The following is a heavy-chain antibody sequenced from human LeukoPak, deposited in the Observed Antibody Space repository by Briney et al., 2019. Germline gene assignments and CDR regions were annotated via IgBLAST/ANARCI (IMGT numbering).Heavy chain of an antibody. J-gene: IGHJ4*02. CDR2: ISYDGSNK. CDR3: AKMLVWEYGDYVAEAPDY. D-gene: IGHD4-17*01. V-gene: IGHV3-30*04. CDR1: GFTFSSYA. Sequence: GGSLRLSCAASGFTFSSYAMHWVRQAPGKGLEWVAVISYDGSNKYYADSVKGRFTISRDNSKNTLYLQMNSLRAEDTAVYYCAKMLVWEYGDYVAEAPDYWGQGTLVTVSS.